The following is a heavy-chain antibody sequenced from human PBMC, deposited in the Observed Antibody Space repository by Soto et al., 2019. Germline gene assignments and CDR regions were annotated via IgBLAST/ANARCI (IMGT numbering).Heavy chain of an antibody. CDR1: GGSISSYY. CDR3: SIVSSSGFDY. CDR2: NYHSGST. D-gene: IGHD6-6*01. V-gene: IGHV4-59*01. J-gene: IGHJ4*02. Sequence: SETLSLTCTVSGGSISSYYWSWIRQPPGKGLEWIGYNYHSGSTNYNPSLKSRVTISVDTSKNQFSLKLSAVTAADTAVYYCSIVSSSGFDYWGQGTLVTVSS.